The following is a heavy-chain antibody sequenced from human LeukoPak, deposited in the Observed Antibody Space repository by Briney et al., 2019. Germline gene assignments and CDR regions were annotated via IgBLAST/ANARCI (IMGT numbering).Heavy chain of an antibody. D-gene: IGHD3-16*02. CDR2: IYCSGST. V-gene: IGHV4-59*08. Sequence: NPSETLSLTCTVSGGSISSYYWSWIRQPPGKGLEWIGYIYCSGSTNYNPSLKSRVTISVDTSKNQFSLKLSSVTAADTAVYYCACQFYDYVWGSYRYTYFDYWGQGTLVTVSS. CDR1: GGSISSYY. J-gene: IGHJ4*02. CDR3: ACQFYDYVWGSYRYTYFDY.